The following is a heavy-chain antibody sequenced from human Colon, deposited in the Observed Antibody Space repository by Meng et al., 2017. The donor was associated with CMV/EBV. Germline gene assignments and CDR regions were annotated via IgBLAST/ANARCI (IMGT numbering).Heavy chain of an antibody. J-gene: IGHJ3*01. CDR1: GGSISSDPHY. D-gene: IGHD5-12*01. CDR3: ARRGTGGYHSVRGFDL. Sequence: SETLSLTCTVSGGSISSDPHYWDWIRQPPGQGLEWIGTIYHSGTTSYNPSLKSRVTISIDTSKNQFSLRLASVSAADTAVYYCARRGTGGYHSVRGFDLWGQGTLVTVSS. V-gene: IGHV4-39*07. CDR2: IYHSGTT.